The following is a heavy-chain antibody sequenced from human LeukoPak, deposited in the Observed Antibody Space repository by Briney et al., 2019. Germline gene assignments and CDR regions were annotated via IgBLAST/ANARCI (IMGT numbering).Heavy chain of an antibody. D-gene: IGHD3-22*01. CDR3: AKWSGYYYDSSGYYYFAY. V-gene: IGHV3-23*01. Sequence: GGSLRLSCAASGFTFSSYAMSWVRQAQGKGLEWVSAMSGRGGSTYYSDSVKVRFTISRDSSKHTLYLQMTSLRAEDTAVYYCAKWSGYYYDSSGYYYFAYWGQGTLVTVSS. CDR2: MSGRGGST. CDR1: GFTFSSYA. J-gene: IGHJ4*02.